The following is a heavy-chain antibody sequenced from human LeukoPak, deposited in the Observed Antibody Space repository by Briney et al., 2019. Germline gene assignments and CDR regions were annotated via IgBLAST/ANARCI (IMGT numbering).Heavy chain of an antibody. V-gene: IGHV4-38-2*02. CDR2: IYHSGTT. D-gene: IGHD3-22*01. J-gene: IGHJ4*02. CDR1: SYSITRGYY. CDR3: ARGASSGYYGGFDY. Sequence: PSETLSLTCTVSSYSITRGYYWGWIRQPPGKGLEWIGSIYHSGTTYYNPPLKSRVTIVVDTSNNQFSLKLSSVTAADTAVYYCARGASSGYYGGFDYWGQGTLVTVSS.